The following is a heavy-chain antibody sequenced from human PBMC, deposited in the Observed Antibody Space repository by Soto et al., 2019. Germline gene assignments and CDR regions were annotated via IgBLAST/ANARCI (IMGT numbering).Heavy chain of an antibody. CDR3: AKDKMSGSGRYYYYMDV. CDR2: ISYDGSNK. CDR1: GFTFSSYG. Sequence: GGSLRLSCAASGFTFSSYGMHWVRQAPGKGLEWVAGISYDGSNKCYADSVKGRFTISRDNAKNTLYLQMNSLRAEDTALYYCAKDKMSGSGRYYYYMDVWGKGTTVTVSS. V-gene: IGHV3-30*18. D-gene: IGHD3-10*01. J-gene: IGHJ6*03.